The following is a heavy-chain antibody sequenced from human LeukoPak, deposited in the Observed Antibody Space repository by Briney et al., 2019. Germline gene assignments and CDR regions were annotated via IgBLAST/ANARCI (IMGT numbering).Heavy chain of an antibody. V-gene: IGHV4-34*01. CDR3: ARVVVVTAKRNWPGVNWYFDL. CDR2: INHSGST. CDR1: GGSFSGYH. Sequence: SETLSLTCAVYGGSFSGYHWSWIRQPPGKGLEWIGEINHSGSTNYNPSLKSRVTISVDTSKNQFSLKLSSVAAADTAVYYCARVVVVTAKRNWPGVNWYFDLWGRGTLVTVSS. J-gene: IGHJ2*01. D-gene: IGHD2-21*02.